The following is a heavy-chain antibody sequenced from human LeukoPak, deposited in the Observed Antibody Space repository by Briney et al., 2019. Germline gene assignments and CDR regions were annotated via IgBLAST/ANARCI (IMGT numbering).Heavy chain of an antibody. J-gene: IGHJ4*02. CDR1: GFTFSSYE. Sequence: PGGSLRLSCAASGFTFSSYEMNWVRQAPGKGLEWVSYISSSGSTRYYADSVKGRFTISRDNAKNSLYLQMNSLRAEDTAVYYCATGIAARPGGSFDYWGQGTLVTVSS. CDR3: ATGIAARPGGSFDY. V-gene: IGHV3-48*03. CDR2: ISSSGSTR. D-gene: IGHD6-6*01.